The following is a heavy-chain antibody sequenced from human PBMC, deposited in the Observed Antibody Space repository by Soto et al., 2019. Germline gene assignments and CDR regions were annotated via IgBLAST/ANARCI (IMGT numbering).Heavy chain of an antibody. CDR3: AKDPPTTGTTFDY. J-gene: IGHJ4*02. D-gene: IGHD1-1*01. CDR1: GFTFSSFA. CDR2: INKSGGST. Sequence: GGSLRLSCAASGFTFSSFAMSWVRQAPGKGLEWVSTINKSGGSTYYPDSVKGRFTISRDNSKKTLFLQINGLRAEDTAVYYCAKDPPTTGTTFDYWGRGTLVTVSS. V-gene: IGHV3-23*01.